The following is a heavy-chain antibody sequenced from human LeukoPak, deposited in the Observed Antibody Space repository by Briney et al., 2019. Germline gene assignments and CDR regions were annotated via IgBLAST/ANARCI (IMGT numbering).Heavy chain of an antibody. J-gene: IGHJ4*02. D-gene: IGHD3-22*01. CDR1: GGSISTSSSY. CDR2: IYHTGNT. Sequence: PSETLSLTCSVSGGSISTSSSYWDWIRQPPGMGLEWIGTIYHTGNTASNPSLKSRVTISVDTSRNQFSLKLASVTAANSAVYYCARRTKVSSGNYHYFDFWGQGTLATVSS. V-gene: IGHV4-39*01. CDR3: ARRTKVSSGNYHYFDF.